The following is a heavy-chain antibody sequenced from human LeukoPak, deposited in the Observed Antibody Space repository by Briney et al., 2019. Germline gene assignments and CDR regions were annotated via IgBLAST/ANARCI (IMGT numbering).Heavy chain of an antibody. V-gene: IGHV1-46*01. D-gene: IGHD4-17*01. CDR2: INPGGDNT. CDR3: ARDPPYGDYVDY. CDR1: GYTFTNYY. Sequence: ASVKVSCKASGYTFTNYYIHWVRQAPGQGLEWMGLINPGGDNTNYAQNFQGRVTMTTDTSTSTAYMELRSLRSDDTAVYYCARDPPYGDYVDYWGQGTLVTVSS. J-gene: IGHJ4*02.